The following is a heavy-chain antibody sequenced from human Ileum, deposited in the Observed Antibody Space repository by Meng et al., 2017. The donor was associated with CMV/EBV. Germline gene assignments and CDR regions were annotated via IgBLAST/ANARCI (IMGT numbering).Heavy chain of an antibody. V-gene: IGHV1-2*02. D-gene: IGHD2-2*01. CDR2: INPNIGDT. CDR3: AGHCSTTSCRPMDV. CDR1: GYTFTGYY. Sequence: SVKVSCKASGYTFTGYYMHWVRQAPGQGLEWMGWINPNIGDTNYAQKFQGRVTMTRDTSISTAYMELSRLRSDDTAMYYCAGHCSTTSCRPMDVWGQGTTVTVSS. J-gene: IGHJ6*02.